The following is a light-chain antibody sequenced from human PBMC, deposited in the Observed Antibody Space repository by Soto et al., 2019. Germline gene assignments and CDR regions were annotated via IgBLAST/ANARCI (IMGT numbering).Light chain of an antibody. CDR1: QTISSY. CDR2: KAS. V-gene: IGKV1-5*03. Sequence: DSNMAPSASTLYGSVGGRVTITWLASQTISSYLAWYQQKPGKAPNLLIYKASNLASGVPSRFTGGGSGTDFTLTINSLQPDDSATYFCQQDNSYSYTCGQGTKVDIK. CDR3: QQDNSYSYT. J-gene: IGKJ2*01.